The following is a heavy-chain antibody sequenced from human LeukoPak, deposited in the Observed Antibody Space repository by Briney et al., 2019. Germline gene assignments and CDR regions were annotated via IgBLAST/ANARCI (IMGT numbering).Heavy chain of an antibody. D-gene: IGHD4-17*01. CDR2: IWYDGSNK. Sequence: QSGRSLRLSCAASGFTLSSYGMHWVRQAPGKGLEWVGVIWYDGSNKCYADSVKGRFTISRDNSKNTLYLQMNSLRAEDTAVYYCAGDYGEYYYGMDVWGQGTTVTVSS. V-gene: IGHV3-33*01. J-gene: IGHJ6*01. CDR1: GFTLSSYG. CDR3: AGDYGEYYYGMDV.